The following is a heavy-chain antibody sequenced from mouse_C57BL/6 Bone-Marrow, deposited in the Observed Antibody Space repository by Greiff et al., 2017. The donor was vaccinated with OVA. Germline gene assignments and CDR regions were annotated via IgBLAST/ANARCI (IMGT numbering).Heavy chain of an antibody. V-gene: IGHV1-82*01. CDR2: IYPGDGDT. Sequence: QVQLQQSGPELVKPGASVKISCKASGYAFSSSWMTWVKQRPGKGLEWIGRIYPGDGDTNYNGKFKGKATLTADKSSSTAYMQLSSLTSEDSAVYFCARGLYDGYYVWYVDVWGTGTTVTVSS. D-gene: IGHD2-3*01. J-gene: IGHJ1*03. CDR3: ARGLYDGYYVWYVDV. CDR1: GYAFSSSW.